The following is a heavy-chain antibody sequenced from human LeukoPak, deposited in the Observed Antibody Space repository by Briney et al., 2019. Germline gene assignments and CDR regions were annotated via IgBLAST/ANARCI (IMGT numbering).Heavy chain of an antibody. CDR2: ISDSGGST. J-gene: IGHJ5*02. V-gene: IGHV3-23*01. CDR1: GFTFSRYA. CDR3: AKVDYYDSSGNYPNWFDP. Sequence: GRSLRLTCGASGFTFSRYAMHWVRQAPGKGLEWVSTISDSGGSTYYADSLKGRFTISRDNYKNTLYLQMNSLRAEDTAVYYCAKVDYYDSSGNYPNWFDPWGQGTLVTVSS. D-gene: IGHD3-22*01.